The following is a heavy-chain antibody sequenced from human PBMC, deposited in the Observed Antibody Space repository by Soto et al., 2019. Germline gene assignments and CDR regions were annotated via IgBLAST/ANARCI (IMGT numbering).Heavy chain of an antibody. CDR2: ISAYNGNT. CDR1: GYTFTSYG. Sequence: ASVKVSCKXSGYTFTSYGISWVRQAPGQGLEWMGWISAYNGNTNYAQKLQGRVTMTTDTSTSTAYMELRSLRSDDTAVYYCARDPYYYDSSGYPFYYYYGMDVWGQGTTVTVSS. D-gene: IGHD3-22*01. J-gene: IGHJ6*02. CDR3: ARDPYYYDSSGYPFYYYYGMDV. V-gene: IGHV1-18*01.